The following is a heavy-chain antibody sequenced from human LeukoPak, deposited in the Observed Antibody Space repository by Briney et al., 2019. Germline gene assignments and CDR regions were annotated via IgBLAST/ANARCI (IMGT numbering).Heavy chain of an antibody. D-gene: IGHD3-9*01. J-gene: IGHJ6*03. Sequence: GSSVKVSCKASGGPFSSYAISWVRPAPGQGLEWMGGIIPIFGTANYAQKFQGRVTITADESTSTAYMELSSLRSEDTAVYYCAIGYDILTGYSIYYYYYYMDVWGKGTTVTVSS. V-gene: IGHV1-69*01. CDR3: AIGYDILTGYSIYYYYYYMDV. CDR2: IIPIFGTA. CDR1: GGPFSSYA.